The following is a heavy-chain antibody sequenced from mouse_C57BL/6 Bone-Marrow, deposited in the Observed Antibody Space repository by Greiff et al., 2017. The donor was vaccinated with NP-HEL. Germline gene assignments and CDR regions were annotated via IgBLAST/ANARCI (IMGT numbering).Heavy chain of an antibody. Sequence: EVQVVESGGGLVKPGGSLKLSCAASGFTFSSYAMSWVRQTPEKRLEWVATISDGGSYTSYPDNVKGRFTISRDNAKNNLYLQMSHLKSEDTAMYYCARVGDYDYDYFDYWGQGTTLTVSS. CDR2: ISDGGSYT. J-gene: IGHJ2*01. CDR1: GFTFSSYA. V-gene: IGHV5-4*01. D-gene: IGHD2-4*01. CDR3: ARVGDYDYDYFDY.